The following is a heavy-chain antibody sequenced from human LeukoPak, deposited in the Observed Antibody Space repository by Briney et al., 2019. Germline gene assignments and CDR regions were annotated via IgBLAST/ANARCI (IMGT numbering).Heavy chain of an antibody. D-gene: IGHD3-22*01. CDR3: ARDRGGDSSGYSFDY. CDR1: GGSISSYY. CDR2: IYYSGST. J-gene: IGHJ4*02. V-gene: IGHV4-59*01. Sequence: SETLSLTCTVSGGSISSYYWSWIRQPPGKGLEWIGYIYYSGSTNYNPSLKSRVTISVDTSKNQFSLKLSSVTAADTAVYYCARDRGGDSSGYSFDYWGQGTLVTVSS.